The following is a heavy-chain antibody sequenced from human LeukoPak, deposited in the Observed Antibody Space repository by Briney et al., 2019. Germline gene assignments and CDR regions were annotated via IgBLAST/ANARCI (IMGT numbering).Heavy chain of an antibody. V-gene: IGHV3-48*02. CDR2: ISSSSSTI. J-gene: IGHJ5*02. CDR3: AREGHYDFWSGYYWFDP. CDR1: GFTFSSYG. D-gene: IGHD3-3*01. Sequence: SGGSLRLSCAASGFTFSSYGMHWVRQAPGKGLEWVSYISSSSSTIYYADSVKGRFTISRDNAKNSLYLQMNSLRDEDTAVYYCAREGHYDFWSGYYWFDPWGQGTLVTVSS.